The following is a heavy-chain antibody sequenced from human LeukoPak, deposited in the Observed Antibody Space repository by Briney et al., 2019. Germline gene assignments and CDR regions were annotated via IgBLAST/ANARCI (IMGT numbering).Heavy chain of an antibody. V-gene: IGHV3-66*02. CDR2: IYSGGST. CDR1: GFTFSSYA. CDR3: ARGPYGFDY. D-gene: IGHD4-17*01. J-gene: IGHJ4*02. Sequence: GGSLRLSCAASGFTFSSYAMSWVRQAPGKGLEWVSVIYSGGSTYYADSVKGRFTISRDNSKNTLYLQMNSLRAEDTAVYYCARGPYGFDYWGQGTLVTVSS.